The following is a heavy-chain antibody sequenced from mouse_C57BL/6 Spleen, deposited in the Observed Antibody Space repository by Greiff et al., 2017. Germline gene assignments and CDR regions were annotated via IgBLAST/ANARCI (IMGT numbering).Heavy chain of an antibody. Sequence: EVMLVESGGDLVKPGGSLKLSCAASGFTFSSYGMSWVRQTPDKRLEWVATISSGGSYTYYPDSVKGRFTISRDNAKNTLYLQMSSLKSEDTAVYYCARHYYGSSDWYFDVWGTGTTVTVSS. D-gene: IGHD1-1*01. J-gene: IGHJ1*03. CDR3: ARHYYGSSDWYFDV. V-gene: IGHV5-6*01. CDR1: GFTFSSYG. CDR2: ISSGGSYT.